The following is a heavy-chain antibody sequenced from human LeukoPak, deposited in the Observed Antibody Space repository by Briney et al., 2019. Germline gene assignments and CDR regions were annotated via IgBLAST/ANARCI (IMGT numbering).Heavy chain of an antibody. D-gene: IGHD5-12*01. CDR3: AARGGYTPFDY. Sequence: GGSLRLSCAASGFTFSNYAMTWVRQAPGKGLEWVSGISGSGSSTYYADSVKGRFTISRDNSKNTLYLQMNSLRAEDTAVYYCAARGGYTPFDYWGQGTLVTVSS. J-gene: IGHJ4*02. CDR1: GFTFSNYA. V-gene: IGHV3-23*01. CDR2: ISGSGSST.